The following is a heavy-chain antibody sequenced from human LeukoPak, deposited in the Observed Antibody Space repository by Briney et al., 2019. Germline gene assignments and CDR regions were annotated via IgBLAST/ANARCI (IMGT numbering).Heavy chain of an antibody. V-gene: IGHV1-18*01. CDR1: GYTFTSYG. Sequence: ASAKVSCKASGYTFTSYGISWVRQAPGQGLEWMGWISAYNGNTNYAQKLQGRVTMTTDTSTSTAYMELRSLRSDDTAVYYCARAGRSYYYDSSGIYYFDYWGQGTLVTVSS. J-gene: IGHJ4*02. D-gene: IGHD3-22*01. CDR3: ARAGRSYYYDSSGIYYFDY. CDR2: ISAYNGNT.